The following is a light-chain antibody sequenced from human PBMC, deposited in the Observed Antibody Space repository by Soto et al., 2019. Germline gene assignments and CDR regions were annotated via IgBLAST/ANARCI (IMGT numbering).Light chain of an antibody. J-gene: IGKJ5*01. CDR3: QQYYSSLAIT. CDR2: GAS. V-gene: IGKV3-20*01. Sequence: EIVLTQSPGTLSLAPGERATRSCSASQRVSSSYLAWYQQKPGQAPRLLIYGASSRATGIPDRFSGSGSGTDFTLTIDSVQADDVAVYYCQQYYSSLAITVGQGPRLEIK. CDR1: QRVSSSY.